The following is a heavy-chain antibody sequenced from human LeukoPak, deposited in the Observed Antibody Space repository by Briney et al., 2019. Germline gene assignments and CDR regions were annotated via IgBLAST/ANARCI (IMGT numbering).Heavy chain of an antibody. Sequence: ASVTDSLLGSRDTFTAYHMHWVRQAPGQGLGWMGWINPNSGGTNYAQKFQGRVTITRDTSISTAYMELSRLRSDDTAVYYCARDWSGSNPEIPCPLWGRETLVTVSS. CDR3: ARDWSGSNPEIPCPL. V-gene: IGHV1-2*02. D-gene: IGHD6-13*01. J-gene: IGHJ4*02. CDR1: RDTFTAYH. CDR2: INPNSGGT.